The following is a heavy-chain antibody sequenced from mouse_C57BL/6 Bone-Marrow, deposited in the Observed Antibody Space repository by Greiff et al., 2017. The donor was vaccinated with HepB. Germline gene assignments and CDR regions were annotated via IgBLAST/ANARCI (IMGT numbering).Heavy chain of an antibody. CDR3: ARRGASYYFDY. CDR2: IYPGDGDT. D-gene: IGHD6-1*01. V-gene: IGHV1-80*01. Sequence: LQESGASVKISCKASGYAFSSYWMNWVEQRPGKGLEWIGQIYPGDGDTNYNGKFKGKATLTADKSSSTAYMQLSSLTSEDSAVYFCARRGASYYFDYWGQGTTLTVSS. J-gene: IGHJ2*01. CDR1: GYAFSSYW.